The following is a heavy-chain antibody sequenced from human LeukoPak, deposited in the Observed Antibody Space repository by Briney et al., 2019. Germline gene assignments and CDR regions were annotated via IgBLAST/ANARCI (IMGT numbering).Heavy chain of an antibody. Sequence: GGSLRLSCAASGFTFSSYAMHWVRQAPGKGLEWVAVISYDGSNKYYADSVKGRFTISRDNSKNTLYLQMNSLRAEDTAVYYCASLNGEPDYWGQGTLVTVSS. V-gene: IGHV3-30*04. CDR2: ISYDGSNK. J-gene: IGHJ4*02. CDR3: ASLNGEPDY. D-gene: IGHD1-1*01. CDR1: GFTFSSYA.